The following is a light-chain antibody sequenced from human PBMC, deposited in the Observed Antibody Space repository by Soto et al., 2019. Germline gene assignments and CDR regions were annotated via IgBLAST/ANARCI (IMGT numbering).Light chain of an antibody. CDR3: QKYNSARWT. Sequence: DIQMTQSPSSLSASVGDRVTITCRASQRISNFLNWYQQKPGKAPKLLIYGASNLQSGVPSRFSGSGSGTHFTLTISGLQPDDVATYYCQKYNSARWTFGQGTKVDIK. CDR2: GAS. V-gene: IGKV1-39*01. CDR1: QRISNF. J-gene: IGKJ1*01.